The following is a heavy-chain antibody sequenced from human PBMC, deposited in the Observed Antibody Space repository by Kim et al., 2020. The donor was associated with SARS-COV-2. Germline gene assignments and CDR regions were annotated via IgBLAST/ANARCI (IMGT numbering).Heavy chain of an antibody. CDR1: GFTFNKSP. J-gene: IGHJ2*01. CDR2: INSNGDST. Sequence: GGSLRLSCAASGFTFNKSPMHWVRQAPGKGLEYVSAINSNGDSTYYAGSVRGRFTISRDNSKNTLYLQMGSLRTDDMALYYCARRSGGDAYYYFDLWGRGTLVTVSS. CDR3: ARRSGGDAYYYFDL. D-gene: IGHD3-10*01. V-gene: IGHV3-64*02.